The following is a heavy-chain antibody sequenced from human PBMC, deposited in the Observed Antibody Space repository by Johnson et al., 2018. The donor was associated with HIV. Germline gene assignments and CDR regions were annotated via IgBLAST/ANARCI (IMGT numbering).Heavy chain of an antibody. CDR1: GFTFSDYY. CDR3: AREFRELDAFDI. V-gene: IGHV3-11*01. CDR2: ISGGGSSI. Sequence: QVQLVESGGGLVKPGVSLRLSCAASGFTFSDYYMSWIRQAPGKGLEWVSYISGGGSSIYYAESVKDRFTISRDNAKNSLYLQMNSLRAEDTAVYYCAREFRELDAFDIWGQGTMVTVSS. J-gene: IGHJ3*02. D-gene: IGHD3-10*01.